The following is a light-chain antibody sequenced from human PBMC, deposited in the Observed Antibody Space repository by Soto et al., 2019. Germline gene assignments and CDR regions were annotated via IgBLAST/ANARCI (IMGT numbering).Light chain of an antibody. CDR2: GAS. CDR1: ESISRDY. CDR3: QQYGGVPYT. V-gene: IGKV3-20*01. Sequence: EIVLTQSPGTLSLSPGQRATLSCRASESISRDYLAWYQQRLGQAPRLLIYGASSGATGIPERFSGSGSGKDFTLTICRREPEDFAIYYCQQYGGVPYTFGQGTKLEIK. J-gene: IGKJ2*01.